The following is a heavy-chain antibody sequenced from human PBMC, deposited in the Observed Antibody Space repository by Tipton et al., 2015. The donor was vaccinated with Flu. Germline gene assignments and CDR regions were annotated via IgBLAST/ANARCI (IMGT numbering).Heavy chain of an antibody. CDR1: GFTFSTYGYH. D-gene: IGHD4-11*01. J-gene: IGHJ5*02. V-gene: IGHV4-38-2*01. CDR2: IHRSGSA. Sequence: LRLSCVASGFTFSTYGYHWVRQAPGKGLEWIATIHRSGSAYYNPSLKSRVTISVDTSKNQFSLEMRSVTAADMAVYYCARRDFSNYVSDPKNWFDPWGQGTLVTVSS. CDR3: ARRDFSNYVSDPKNWFDP.